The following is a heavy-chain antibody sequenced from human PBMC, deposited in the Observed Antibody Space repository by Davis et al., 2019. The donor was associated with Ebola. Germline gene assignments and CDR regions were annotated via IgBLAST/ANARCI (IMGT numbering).Heavy chain of an antibody. CDR1: GFTVSSNH. Sequence: GGSLRLSCAASGFTVSSNHMSWVRQAPGKGLEWVSVIYDQTTAYADSVRGRFISRDKSNNTLYLDMNSLRVDDTAVYYCATTQWLREFDNWGQGTLVTVSS. CDR3: ATTQWLREFDN. J-gene: IGHJ4*02. V-gene: IGHV3-53*05. CDR2: IYDQTT. D-gene: IGHD6-19*01.